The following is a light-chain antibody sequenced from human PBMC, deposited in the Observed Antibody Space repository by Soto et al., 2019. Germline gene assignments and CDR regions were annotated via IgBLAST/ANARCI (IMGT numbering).Light chain of an antibody. CDR2: DAS. CDR3: HQYGSSPAT. V-gene: IGKV1-5*01. J-gene: IGKJ1*01. Sequence: DIQMTQSPSTLSASIGDRVTITCRASQSISNWLAWLQQKPGKAPKVLIFDASNLGSGVPSRFSGSGSGTEFTLTISSLQPEDFAVYYCHQYGSSPATFGQGTKVDIK. CDR1: QSISNW.